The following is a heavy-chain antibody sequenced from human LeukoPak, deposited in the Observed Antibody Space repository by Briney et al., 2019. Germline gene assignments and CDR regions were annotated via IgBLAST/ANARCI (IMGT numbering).Heavy chain of an antibody. CDR1: GGSFSGYY. D-gene: IGHD2-15*01. CDR2: INHSGST. Sequence: SETLSLTCAVYGGSFSGYYWSWVRQPPGKGLEWVGEINHSGSTNYNPSLKRRVTISVDTSKNQFSLNLISVTAAHTAVYYCARSPSGYCSGGSCHGGDYFDYWGQGTLVTVSS. V-gene: IGHV4-34*01. J-gene: IGHJ4*02. CDR3: ARSPSGYCSGGSCHGGDYFDY.